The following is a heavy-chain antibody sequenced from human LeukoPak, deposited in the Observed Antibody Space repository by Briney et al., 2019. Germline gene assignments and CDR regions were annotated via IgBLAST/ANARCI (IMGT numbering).Heavy chain of an antibody. CDR1: GGSFSGYY. J-gene: IGHJ4*02. D-gene: IGHD3-22*01. Sequence: SETLSLTCAVYGGSFSGYYWSWIRQPPGKGLEWIGEINHSGSTNYNPSLKSRVTISVDTSKNQFSLKLNSVTAADTAVYFCGRLDDYDYSAWWGQGILVTVSS. CDR3: GRLDDYDYSAW. CDR2: INHSGST. V-gene: IGHV4-34*01.